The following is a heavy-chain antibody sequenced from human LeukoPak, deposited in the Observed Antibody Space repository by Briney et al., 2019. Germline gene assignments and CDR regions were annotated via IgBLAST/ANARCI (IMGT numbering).Heavy chain of an antibody. J-gene: IGHJ4*02. V-gene: IGHV7-4-1*02. D-gene: IGHD6-19*01. Sequence: VSVKVSCKASGYTFTSSALNWVRQAPGQGLEWMGWINTNTGNPTYAQGFTGRFVFSLDTSVSTAYLHISSLEAEDTAIYYCATDLKKGDSGCFDYWGQGTLVTVSS. CDR3: ATDLKKGDSGCFDY. CDR2: INTNTGNP. CDR1: GYTFTSSA.